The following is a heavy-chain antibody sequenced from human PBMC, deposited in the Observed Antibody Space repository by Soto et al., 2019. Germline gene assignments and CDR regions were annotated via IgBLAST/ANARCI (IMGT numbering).Heavy chain of an antibody. CDR1: GFTVSISY. V-gene: IGHV3-53*01. CDR3: ARGKGIGWYESSDY. J-gene: IGHJ4*02. CDR2: IYRDGST. Sequence: EVQLVESGGGLIQPGASLRLSCAASGFTVSISYMSSVRQAPGKGLEWVSTIYRDGSTYYADSVEGRFTISTNNSKTTLYLQMNSLRAEDTATYYCARGKGIGWYESSDYWGQGTLVTVSS. D-gene: IGHD6-19*01.